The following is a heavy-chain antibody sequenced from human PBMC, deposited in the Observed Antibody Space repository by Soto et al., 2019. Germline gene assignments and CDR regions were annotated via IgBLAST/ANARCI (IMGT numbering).Heavy chain of an antibody. CDR1: GFTLSSYG. J-gene: IGHJ4*02. Sequence: GGSLRLSCAASGFTLSSYGMHWVRQAPGKGLEWVAVIWYDGSNKYYADSVKGRFTISRDNSKNTLYLQMNSLRAEDTAVYYCARGAHSGYNDYWGQGTLVTVSS. CDR3: ARGAHSGYNDY. D-gene: IGHD3-22*01. CDR2: IWYDGSNK. V-gene: IGHV3-33*01.